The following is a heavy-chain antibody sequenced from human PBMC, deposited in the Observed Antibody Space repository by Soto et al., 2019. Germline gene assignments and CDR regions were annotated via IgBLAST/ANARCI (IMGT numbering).Heavy chain of an antibody. V-gene: IGHV5-51*01. D-gene: IGHD2-15*01. CDR3: ARPPLPGYSIHFNS. J-gene: IGHJ4*02. Sequence: GEPLSLSCKASGYIFSDYWIGWVRQMPGKGLEWMGIVYPRDSDTRYSPSFQGQVTISADRSTGTAFLQWRSLKASDTALYYCARPPLPGYSIHFNSWGQGTLVTVSS. CDR2: VYPRDSDT. CDR1: GYIFSDYW.